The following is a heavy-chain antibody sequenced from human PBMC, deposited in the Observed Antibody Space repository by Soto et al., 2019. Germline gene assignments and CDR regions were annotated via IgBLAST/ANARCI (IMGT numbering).Heavy chain of an antibody. CDR1: GFTVSNNY. D-gene: IGHD2-2*01. Sequence: GGSLRLSCAVSGFTVSNNYMSWVRQAPGKGLEGVSVIYSGGYTAYGDSVKGRFTISRDNSKNTLYLQMNSLRADDTAIYYCVKDHGPYHLNFELWGRGTLVTVSS. CDR3: VKDHGPYHLNFEL. J-gene: IGHJ4*02. CDR2: IYSGGYT. V-gene: IGHV3-53*01.